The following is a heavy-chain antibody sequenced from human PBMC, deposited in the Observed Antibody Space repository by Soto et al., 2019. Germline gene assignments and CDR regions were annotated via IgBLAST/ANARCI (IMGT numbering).Heavy chain of an antibody. Sequence: SETLSLTCDVYGVSFSGYIWTWLRQTPGKGLQWIGQINHSGSANYNPSLKSRVTISVDTSKNQFSLKLTSVTAADTAVYYCARDKITGLFDYWGQGTLVTVSS. D-gene: IGHD2-8*02. CDR3: ARDKITGLFDY. CDR2: INHSGSA. V-gene: IGHV4-34*01. J-gene: IGHJ4*02. CDR1: GVSFSGYI.